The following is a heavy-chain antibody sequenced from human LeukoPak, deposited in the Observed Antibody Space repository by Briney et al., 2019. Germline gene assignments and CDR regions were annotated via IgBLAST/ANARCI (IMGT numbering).Heavy chain of an antibody. V-gene: IGHV4-39*01. D-gene: IGHD3-22*01. CDR2: IYYSGST. J-gene: IGHJ4*02. CDR1: VGPISSSRYY. Sequence: PSETLSLTCIVSVGPISSSRYYWGWIRQPPGKGLEWIGSIYYSGSTYYNPSLKSRVTISVDTSKNQFSLKLSSVTAADTAVYYCSRRLFTMIVVVSPYYFDYWGQGTLVTVSS. CDR3: SRRLFTMIVVVSPYYFDY.